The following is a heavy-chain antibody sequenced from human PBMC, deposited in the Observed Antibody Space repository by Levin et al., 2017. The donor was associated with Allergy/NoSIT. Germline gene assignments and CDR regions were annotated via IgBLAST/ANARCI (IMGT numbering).Heavy chain of an antibody. CDR3: TRRRVIRPTPSFDY. CDR1: GFTFGDYA. CDR2: IRSKAYGGTT. Sequence: GGSLRLSCTASGFTFGDYAMSWFRPAPGKGLEWVGFIRSKAYGGTTEYAASVKGRFTISRDDSKSIAYLQMNSLKTEDTAVYYCTRRRVIRPTPSFDYWGQGTLVTVSS. J-gene: IGHJ4*02. V-gene: IGHV3-49*03. D-gene: IGHD3-9*01.